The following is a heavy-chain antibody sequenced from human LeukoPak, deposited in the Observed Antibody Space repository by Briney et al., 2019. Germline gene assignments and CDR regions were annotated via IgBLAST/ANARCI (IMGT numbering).Heavy chain of an antibody. CDR2: IYYSGST. CDR3: ARAVHTYGPGPYPLFDY. V-gene: IGHV4-59*06. J-gene: IGHJ4*02. CDR1: GGSISSYY. Sequence: SETLSLTCTVSGGSISSYYWSWIRQHPGKGLEWIGYIYYSGSTYYNPSLKSRVTISVDTSKNQFSLKLSSVTAADTAVYYCARAVHTYGPGPYPLFDYWGQGTLVTVSS. D-gene: IGHD4-17*01.